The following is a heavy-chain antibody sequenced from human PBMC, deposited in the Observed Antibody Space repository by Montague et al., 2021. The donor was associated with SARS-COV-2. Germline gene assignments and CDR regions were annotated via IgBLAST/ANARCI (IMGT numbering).Heavy chain of an antibody. V-gene: IGHV2-70*11. J-gene: IGHJ3*02. D-gene: IGHD3-10*01. Sequence: VKPTQTLTLTCTFSGFSLSTSGMCVNWIRQPPGKALEWLARIDWDDDKYYRTSLKTRLTISKDTSKKQVVLTMTNMDPVDTATYYCARSLLWFGELNAFDIWGQGTMVTVSS. CDR1: GFSLSTSGMC. CDR2: IDWDDDK. CDR3: ARSLLWFGELNAFDI.